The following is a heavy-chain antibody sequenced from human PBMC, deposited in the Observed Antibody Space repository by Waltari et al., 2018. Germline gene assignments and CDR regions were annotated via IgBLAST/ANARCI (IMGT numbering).Heavy chain of an antibody. CDR2: IYTSGST. CDR3: ASQYYDFWSGYSPFDY. CDR1: GGSISSYY. V-gene: IGHV4-4*07. Sequence: QVQLQESGPGLVKPSETLSLTCTVSGGSISSYYWSWIRQPAGRGLEWIGRIYTSGSTNYNPSLKSRGTMSVDTSKNQFSLKLSSVTAADTAVYYCASQYYDFWSGYSPFDYWGQGTLVTVSS. J-gene: IGHJ4*02. D-gene: IGHD3-3*01.